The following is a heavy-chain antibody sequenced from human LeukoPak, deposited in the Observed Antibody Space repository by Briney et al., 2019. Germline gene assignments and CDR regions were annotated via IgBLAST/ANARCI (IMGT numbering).Heavy chain of an antibody. J-gene: IGHJ4*02. V-gene: IGHV3-48*03. CDR3: ARSVVRGVIALDY. Sequence: GGSLRLSCAASGFTFSSYDMNWVRQAPGKGLEWVSYFSSSGTAIHYADSVKGRFTMSRDSAKNSLYLQMNSLRDEDTAVYYCARSVVRGVIALDYWGQGTLVTVSS. D-gene: IGHD3-10*01. CDR2: FSSSGTAI. CDR1: GFTFSSYD.